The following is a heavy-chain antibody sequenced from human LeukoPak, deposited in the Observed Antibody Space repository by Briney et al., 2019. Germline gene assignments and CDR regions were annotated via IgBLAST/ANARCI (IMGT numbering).Heavy chain of an antibody. D-gene: IGHD6-19*01. J-gene: IGHJ4*02. CDR2: ISYDGSNK. CDR1: GFTFSSYG. V-gene: IGHV3-30*18. CDR3: AKDMVWAAVAGTVDY. Sequence: GGSLRLSCAASGFTFSSYGMHWVRQAPGKGLEWVAVISYDGSNKYYADSVKGRFTISRDNSKNTLYLPMNSLRAEDTAVYYCAKDMVWAAVAGTVDYWGQGTLVTVSS.